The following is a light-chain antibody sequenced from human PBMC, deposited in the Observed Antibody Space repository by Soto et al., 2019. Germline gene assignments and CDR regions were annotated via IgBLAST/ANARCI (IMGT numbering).Light chain of an antibody. Sequence: HSALTQPPSASGTPGQRVTMSCSGSSSNIGINSVNWYQQLPGTAPKLLIYNNNERPSGVPDRFSGSKSGTSASLAISGLQSEDEADYYCAALDDSLNGHVFGGGTKVTVL. CDR1: SSNIGINS. V-gene: IGLV1-44*01. J-gene: IGLJ2*01. CDR3: AALDDSLNGHV. CDR2: NNN.